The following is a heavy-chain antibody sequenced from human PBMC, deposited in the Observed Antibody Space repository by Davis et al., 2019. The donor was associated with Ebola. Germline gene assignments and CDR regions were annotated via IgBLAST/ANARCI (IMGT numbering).Heavy chain of an antibody. V-gene: IGHV3-7*01. CDR2: IKEDGSEK. Sequence: GGSLRLSCAASGITFSRNWMSWVRQAPGKGLEWVATIKEDGSEKYYVDSVKGRFTISRDNAKTSLYLQMNSLRVEDTAVYYCARDDYDFWGGYSPVYYYGMDVWGKGTTVTVSS. CDR3: ARDDYDFWGGYSPVYYYGMDV. CDR1: GITFSRNW. J-gene: IGHJ6*04. D-gene: IGHD3-3*01.